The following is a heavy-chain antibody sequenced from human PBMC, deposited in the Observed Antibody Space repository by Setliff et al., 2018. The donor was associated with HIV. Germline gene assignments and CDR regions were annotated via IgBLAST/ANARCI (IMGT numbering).Heavy chain of an antibody. Sequence: PSETLSLTCTVSGASISGYYWTWIRQPPGKVLEWIGSIYYSGSTNYNPSLKSRVTISVDTSKNQFSLKLSSVTAADTAVYYCARVNRGAFDIWGQGTMVTVSS. CDR3: ARVNRGAFDI. J-gene: IGHJ3*02. V-gene: IGHV4-59*01. D-gene: IGHD1-26*01. CDR2: IYYSGST. CDR1: GASISGYY.